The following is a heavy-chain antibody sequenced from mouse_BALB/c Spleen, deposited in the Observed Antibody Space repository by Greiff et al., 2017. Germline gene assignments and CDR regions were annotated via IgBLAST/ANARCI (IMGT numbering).Heavy chain of an antibody. D-gene: IGHD3-1*01. CDR1: GYTFSSYW. V-gene: IGHV1-9*01. CDR2: ILPGSGST. J-gene: IGHJ3*01. CDR3: ARFGFPFAPGFAY. Sequence: VQLQQSGAELMKPGASVKISCKATGYTFSSYWREWVKQRPGHGLEWIGEILPGSGSTNYNAKFKGKATFTADTSYNPSYMQLNSLTSEDSAVYYCARFGFPFAPGFAYWGQGTLVTVSA.